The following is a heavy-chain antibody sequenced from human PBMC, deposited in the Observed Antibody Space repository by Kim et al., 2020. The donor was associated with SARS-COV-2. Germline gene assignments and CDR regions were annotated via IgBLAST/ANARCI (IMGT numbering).Heavy chain of an antibody. V-gene: IGHV1-3*01. J-gene: IGHJ4*02. CDR2: INAGNGNT. D-gene: IGHD1-7*01. CDR1: GYTFTSYA. CDR3: ERVSTNWNYADLGY. Sequence: ASVKVSCKASGYTFTSYAMHWVRQAPGQRLEWMGWINAGNGNTKYSQKFQGRVTITRDTSASTANMELSSLRSEDTAVYYCERVSTNWNYADLGYWGQGTLVTVSS.